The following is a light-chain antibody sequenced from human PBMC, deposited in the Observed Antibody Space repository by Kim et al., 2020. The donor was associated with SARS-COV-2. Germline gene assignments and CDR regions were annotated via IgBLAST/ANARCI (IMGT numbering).Light chain of an antibody. V-gene: IGKV3-20*01. Sequence: EIVLTQSPDTLSLSPGERATLSCRASQSVPTSHLAWYQQKPGQGPRLLIYGATNRATGIPDRFSGSGSGTDFTLTIKRLEPEDFAVYYCQQHGGSPLWTFGQGTKLEI. CDR3: QQHGGSPLWT. J-gene: IGKJ1*01. CDR1: QSVPTSH. CDR2: GAT.